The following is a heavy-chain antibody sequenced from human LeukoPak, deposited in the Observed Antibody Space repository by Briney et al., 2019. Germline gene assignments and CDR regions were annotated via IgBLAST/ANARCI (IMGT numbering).Heavy chain of an antibody. D-gene: IGHD3-16*02. V-gene: IGHV3-23*01. CDR2: ISGGGGST. J-gene: IGHJ3*02. CDR1: GFTFSSYA. Sequence: GGSLRLSCAASGFTFSSYAMNWVRQAPGKGLEWVSAISGGGGSTYYADSVKGRFTISRDNSKNTLYLQMNSLRAEDTAVHYCAKTRYDYVWGSYRYNAFDIWGQGTMVTVSS. CDR3: AKTRYDYVWGSYRYNAFDI.